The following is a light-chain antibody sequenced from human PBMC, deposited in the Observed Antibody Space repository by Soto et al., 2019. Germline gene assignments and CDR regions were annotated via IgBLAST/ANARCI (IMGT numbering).Light chain of an antibody. V-gene: IGKV3-15*01. Sequence: ILMTQFPVTLSVSPGERATLSCRASQSVSSNLAWYQQKPGQSPRLLISGASSRATGVAARFSGTGSGTEFTLSISSLQSEDSAVYFCQQYDNWPFTFGPGTKVDIK. J-gene: IGKJ3*01. CDR2: GAS. CDR1: QSVSSN. CDR3: QQYDNWPFT.